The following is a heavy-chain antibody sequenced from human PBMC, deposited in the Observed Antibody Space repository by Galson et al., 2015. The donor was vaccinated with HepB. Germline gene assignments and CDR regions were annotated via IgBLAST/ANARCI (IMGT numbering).Heavy chain of an antibody. CDR3: ARADRITIFGVVIMRGMDV. D-gene: IGHD3-3*01. CDR1: GYTFTSYD. CDR2: MNPNSGNT. V-gene: IGHV1-8*01. Sequence: SVKVSCKASGYTFTSYDINWVRQATGQGLEWMGWMNPNSGNTGYAQKFQGRVTMTRNTSISTAYMELSGLRSEDTAVYYCARADRITIFGVVIMRGMDVWGQGTTVTVSS. J-gene: IGHJ6*02.